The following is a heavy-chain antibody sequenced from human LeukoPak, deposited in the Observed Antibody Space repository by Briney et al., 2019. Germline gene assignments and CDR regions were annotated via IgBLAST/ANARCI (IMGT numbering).Heavy chain of an antibody. CDR1: GFTFSSYG. CDR3: ARNGGWYGIS. CDR2: IEYSGGSA. D-gene: IGHD6-19*01. V-gene: IGHV3-23*01. Sequence: PGGSLRLSCAVSGFTFSSYGMSWVRQAPGKGLEWVSSIEYSGGSAYYADSVKGRFTISRDDSKNTLYLQLNSLRAEDTAVYYCARNGGWYGISWGQGTLVIVSS. J-gene: IGHJ4*02.